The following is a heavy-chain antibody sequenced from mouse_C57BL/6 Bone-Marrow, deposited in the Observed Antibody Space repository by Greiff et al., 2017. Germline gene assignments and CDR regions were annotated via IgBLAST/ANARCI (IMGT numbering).Heavy chain of an antibody. V-gene: IGHV1-4*01. Sequence: QVQLQQSGAELARPGASVKMSCKASGYTFTSYTMHWVKQRPGQGLEWIGYINPSSGYNKYNQKFKDKATLTADKSSSTAYMQLSSLTSEDSAVYYCARSKDYDRRYFDYWGQGTTLTVSS. D-gene: IGHD2-4*01. J-gene: IGHJ2*01. CDR2: INPSSGYN. CDR3: ARSKDYDRRYFDY. CDR1: GYTFTSYT.